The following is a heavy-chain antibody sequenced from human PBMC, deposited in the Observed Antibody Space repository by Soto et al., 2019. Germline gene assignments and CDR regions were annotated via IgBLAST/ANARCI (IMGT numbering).Heavy chain of an antibody. D-gene: IGHD6-19*01. CDR3: AKDRLAVAGNRVFDY. CDR1: GFTFSSYA. V-gene: IGHV3-23*01. CDR2: ISGSGGST. J-gene: IGHJ4*02. Sequence: GGSLRLSCAASGFTFSSYAMSWVRQAPGKGLEWVSAISGSGGSTYYADSVKGRFTISRDNSKNTLYLQMNSLRAEDTVVYYCAKDRLAVAGNRVFDYWGQGTLVTVSS.